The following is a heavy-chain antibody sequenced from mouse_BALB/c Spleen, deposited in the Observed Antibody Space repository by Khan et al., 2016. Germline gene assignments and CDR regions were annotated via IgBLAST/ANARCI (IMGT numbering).Heavy chain of an antibody. CDR2: IDPANGNF. D-gene: IGHD2-1*01. V-gene: IGHV14-3*02. CDR1: GFNIKDTY. Sequence: VQLQQSGAELVKPGASVTLSCTASGFNIKDTYLHWVKQRPEQGLEWIGRIDPANGNFKFDPKFQGKATITADTYSNTTYLQLSGLTSEDTAVYYCAGGNAPFDYWVQGTTLTVSS. CDR3: AGGNAPFDY. J-gene: IGHJ2*01.